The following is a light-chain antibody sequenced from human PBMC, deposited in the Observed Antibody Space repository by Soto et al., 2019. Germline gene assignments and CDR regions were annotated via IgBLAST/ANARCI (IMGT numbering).Light chain of an antibody. V-gene: IGKV3-20*01. Sequence: DIVLTQSPGTLSLSPGDRASLSCRASQSVSSGHLAWYQQKPGQAPRLXIYGASSRATGIPDRFSGSGSGTEFTLTISRLEPEDYEVYYCQQYGHSLWTFGQGTKVDIK. CDR2: GAS. CDR3: QQYGHSLWT. CDR1: QSVSSGH. J-gene: IGKJ1*01.